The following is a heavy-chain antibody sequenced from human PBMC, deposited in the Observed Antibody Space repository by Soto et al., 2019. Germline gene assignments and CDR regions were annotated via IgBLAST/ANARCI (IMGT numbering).Heavy chain of an antibody. Sequence: SETLSLTCTVSGGSISSYYWSWILQPPGKGLEWIGYIYYSGSTNYNPSLKSRVTISVDTSKNQFSLKLSSVTAADTAVYYCATYGNYDFWSGYYYFDYWGHGTLVTVSS. D-gene: IGHD3-3*01. CDR1: GGSISSYY. CDR3: ATYGNYDFWSGYYYFDY. V-gene: IGHV4-59*08. J-gene: IGHJ4*01. CDR2: IYYSGST.